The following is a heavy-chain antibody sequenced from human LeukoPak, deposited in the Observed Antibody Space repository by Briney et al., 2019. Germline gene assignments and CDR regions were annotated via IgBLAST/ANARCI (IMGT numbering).Heavy chain of an antibody. D-gene: IGHD2-2*01. J-gene: IGHJ6*02. Sequence: GGSLRLSCAASGFTFSSYAMSWVRQAPGKGLEWVSAISGSGGSTYYADSVKGRFTISRDNSKNTLYLQMNSLRAEDTAVYYCAKVPVPAATYYYYHYYGMDVWGQGTTVTVSS. V-gene: IGHV3-23*01. CDR3: AKVPVPAATYYYYHYYGMDV. CDR2: ISGSGGST. CDR1: GFTFSSYA.